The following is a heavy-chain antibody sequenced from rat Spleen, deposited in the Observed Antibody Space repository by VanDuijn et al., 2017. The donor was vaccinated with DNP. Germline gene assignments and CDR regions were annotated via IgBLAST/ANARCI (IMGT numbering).Heavy chain of an antibody. CDR1: GLSLTSNS. CDR3: ARNRYIGTTTDYVMDA. J-gene: IGHJ4*01. CDR2: IWSNGGT. V-gene: IGHV2-47*01. Sequence: QVQLKESGPGLVQPSQTLSLTCTVSGLSLTSNSVSWIRQPPGKGLEWMGIIWSNGGTDYTSAIKSRLSISRDTSKSQVFLKMNSLQTEDTAMYFCARNRYIGTTTDYVMDAWGQGASVTVSS. D-gene: IGHD1-5*01.